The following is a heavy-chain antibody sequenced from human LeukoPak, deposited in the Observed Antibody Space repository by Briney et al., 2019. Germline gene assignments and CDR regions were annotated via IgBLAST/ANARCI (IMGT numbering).Heavy chain of an antibody. CDR2: INSDGGT. J-gene: IGHJ6*02. Sequence: GGSLRLSCAASGLTFSTYWMHWVRQAPGKGLVWVSRINSDGGTSYADSVKGRFTISRDNAKNTLYLQMNSLRAEDTAVYYCARDSAYGMDVWGQGTTVTVSS. CDR3: ARDSAYGMDV. D-gene: IGHD1-26*01. CDR1: GLTFSTYW. V-gene: IGHV3-74*01.